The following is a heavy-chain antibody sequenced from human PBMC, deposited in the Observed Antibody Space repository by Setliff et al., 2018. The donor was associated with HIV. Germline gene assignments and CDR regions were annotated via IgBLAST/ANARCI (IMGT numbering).Heavy chain of an antibody. V-gene: IGHV1-69*13. CDR3: ARSPYDYVWGSYRAFDY. J-gene: IGHJ4*02. CDR1: GGTCSNYA. Sequence: ASVKVSCKTSGGTCSNYAINWVRQAPGQGLEWMGGIIPIFDTVNYAQKFQGRVTITADESTNTAYMELSSLRSEDTAVYYCARSPYDYVWGSYRAFDYWGQGTLVTVSS. D-gene: IGHD3-16*02. CDR2: IIPIFDTV.